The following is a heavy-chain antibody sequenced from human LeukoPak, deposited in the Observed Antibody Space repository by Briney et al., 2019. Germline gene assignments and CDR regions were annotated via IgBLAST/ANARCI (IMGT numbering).Heavy chain of an antibody. CDR3: ASREVSSSDAFDI. D-gene: IGHD6-6*01. V-gene: IGHV4-59*08. CDR2: IYYSGST. J-gene: IGHJ3*02. CDR1: GFTFSSYA. Sequence: GSLRLSCAASGFTFSSYAMSWIRQPPGKGLEWIGYIYYSGSTNYNPSLKSRVTISVDTSKNQFSLKLSSVTAADTAVYYCASREVSSSDAFDIWGQGTMVTVSS.